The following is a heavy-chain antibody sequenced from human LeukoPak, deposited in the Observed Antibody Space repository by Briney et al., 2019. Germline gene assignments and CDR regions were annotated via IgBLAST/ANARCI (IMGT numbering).Heavy chain of an antibody. V-gene: IGHV4-39*01. Sequence: SETLSLTCTVSGGSISSSSYYWGWIRQPPGKGLEWIGTIYYSGSTYYNPSLKSRVTISVGMSKNQFSLKLSSVTAADTAVYYCARQGRGSSGWYIYDYWGQGTLVTVSS. CDR2: IYYSGST. J-gene: IGHJ4*02. D-gene: IGHD6-19*01. CDR3: ARQGRGSSGWYIYDY. CDR1: GGSISSSSYY.